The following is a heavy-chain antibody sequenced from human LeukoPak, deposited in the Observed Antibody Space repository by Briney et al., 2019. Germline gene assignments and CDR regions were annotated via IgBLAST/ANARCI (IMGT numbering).Heavy chain of an antibody. Sequence: SSETLSLTCTVSGASTRTYYWSWIRQPPGKRLEWIGYTYYSGSANYNPSLKSRVTLSIDTSKNQFSLKLISVTAADTAVYYCARHSRVGSGWYLVDYWGQGSLVTVSS. CDR2: TYYSGSA. V-gene: IGHV4-59*08. CDR3: ARHSRVGSGWYLVDY. CDR1: GASTRTYY. D-gene: IGHD6-19*01. J-gene: IGHJ4*02.